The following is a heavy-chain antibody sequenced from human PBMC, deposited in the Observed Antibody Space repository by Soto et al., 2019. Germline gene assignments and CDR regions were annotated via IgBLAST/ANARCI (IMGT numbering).Heavy chain of an antibody. CDR1: GASISSYY. Sequence: SETLSLTCNVSGASISSYYWSWIRQPPGKGLEWIGYIYYSGSTSYNPSLKSRVTISIDTFKNQFSLNLSAVTAADTAVYYCARDRVEMATVTYFDFWGQGALVTVS. D-gene: IGHD4-4*01. V-gene: IGHV4-59*01. J-gene: IGHJ4*02. CDR3: ARDRVEMATVTYFDF. CDR2: IYYSGST.